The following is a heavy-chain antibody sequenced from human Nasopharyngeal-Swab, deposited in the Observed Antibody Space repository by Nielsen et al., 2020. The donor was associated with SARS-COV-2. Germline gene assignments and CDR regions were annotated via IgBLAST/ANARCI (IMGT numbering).Heavy chain of an antibody. CDR1: GGSISSGDYY. CDR3: ARGGDYDFLTGYPQGFDP. Sequence: SETLSLTCTVSGGSISSGDYYWSWIRQPPGKGLEWIGYIYYSGSTYYNPSLKSRVTISVDTSKNQFSLKLSSVTAADTAVYYCARGGDYDFLTGYPQGFDPWGQGTLVTVSS. D-gene: IGHD3-9*01. CDR2: IYYSGST. V-gene: IGHV4-30-4*01. J-gene: IGHJ5*02.